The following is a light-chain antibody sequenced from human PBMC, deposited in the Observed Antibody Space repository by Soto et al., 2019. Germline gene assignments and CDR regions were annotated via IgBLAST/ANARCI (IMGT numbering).Light chain of an antibody. J-gene: IGKJ5*01. CDR2: GAL. Sequence: DIQMTQSPSSLSASVGDRVSITCRASEGIFNYLNWFQQKPGKPPTLLIYGALSLQSGVPSRFSGGGSGTECALTISGLQPEDSAAYYCQQSFITPITFGQGTRLEIK. V-gene: IGKV1-39*01. CDR1: EGIFNY. CDR3: QQSFITPIT.